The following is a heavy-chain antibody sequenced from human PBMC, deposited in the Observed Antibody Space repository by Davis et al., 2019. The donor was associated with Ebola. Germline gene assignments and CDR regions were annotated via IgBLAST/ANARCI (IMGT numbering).Heavy chain of an antibody. J-gene: IGHJ2*01. V-gene: IGHV3-74*03. CDR2: INGDGSRT. CDR3: ARDRWLVSRYFDL. D-gene: IGHD6-19*01. CDR1: GFSFSSHW. Sequence: GESLKISCAASGFSFSSHWMHWVRQGPGKGLVWLSRINGDGSRTTYADFVKDRFSISRDNAKNTLYLQIDSLRAEDTAVYYCARDRWLVSRYFDLWGRGTLVTVSS.